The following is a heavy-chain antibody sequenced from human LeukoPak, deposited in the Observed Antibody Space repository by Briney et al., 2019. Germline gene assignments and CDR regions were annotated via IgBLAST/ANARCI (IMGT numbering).Heavy chain of an antibody. CDR1: GFTFTSSA. D-gene: IGHD3-22*01. V-gene: IGHV1-58*01. J-gene: IGHJ3*01. CDR3: AAEAAYYYDSRDAFDV. Sequence: SVKVSCKASGFTFTSSAVQRVRQARGQRLEWIGWIVVGSGNTNYAQKFQERVTITRDMTTSLVYMELSSLRSEDTAVSCCAAEAAYYYDSRDAFDVWGQGTMVTVSS. CDR2: IVVGSGNT.